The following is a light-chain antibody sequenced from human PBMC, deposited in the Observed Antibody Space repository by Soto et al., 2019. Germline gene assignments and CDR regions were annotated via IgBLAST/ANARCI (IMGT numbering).Light chain of an antibody. J-gene: IGKJ2*01. CDR1: QRVASSH. Sequence: EIELTQSPGSLSLSPGESATISCRASQRVASSHISWYRQKPGQAPWLLIYGASNRATGIPDRFSGSWSGTDVTLTISRLEADDSAVYYYQHYCSSLPYTFGQGTKLKIK. CDR3: QHYCSSLPYT. CDR2: GAS. V-gene: IGKV3-20*01.